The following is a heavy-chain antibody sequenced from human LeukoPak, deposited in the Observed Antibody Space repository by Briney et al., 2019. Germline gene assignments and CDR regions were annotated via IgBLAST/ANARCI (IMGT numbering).Heavy chain of an antibody. J-gene: IGHJ4*02. D-gene: IGHD2-21*01. CDR2: IYYSGST. CDR1: GGSIFCYY. V-gene: IGHV4-59*08. CDR3: ARHLNNCGDDCYIFDY. Sequence: KPSETLSLACTVSGGSIFCYYWSWIRRPPGKGLEGMGYIYYSGSTNYNPSLKSRVTISVDTSKNQFSLRVSSVTAADTAVYYCARHLNNCGDDCYIFDYWGQGTLVTVSS.